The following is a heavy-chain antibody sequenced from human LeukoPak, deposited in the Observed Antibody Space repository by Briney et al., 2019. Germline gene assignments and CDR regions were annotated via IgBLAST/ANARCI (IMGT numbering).Heavy chain of an antibody. D-gene: IGHD6-13*01. Sequence: GGSLRLSCAASGFTVSSNYMSWVRQAPGKGLEWVSVIYSGGSTYYADSVKGRFTISRDNSKNTLYLQMNSLRAEDTAVYYCARDWDSSWSNYYYGMDVWGQGTTVTVSS. CDR1: GFTVSSNY. J-gene: IGHJ6*02. CDR2: IYSGGST. V-gene: IGHV3-53*01. CDR3: ARDWDSSWSNYYYGMDV.